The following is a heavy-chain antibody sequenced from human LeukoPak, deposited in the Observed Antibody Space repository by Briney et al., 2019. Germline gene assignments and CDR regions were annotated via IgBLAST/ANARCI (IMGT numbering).Heavy chain of an antibody. J-gene: IGHJ5*02. Sequence: QPGGSLRLSCAASGFTFRSYWMHWVRQAPGKGLVWVSHINSDGSSTTYADSVKGRFTISRDNAKNTLYLQMNTLRVEDTAVYYCAKSGYQLLAGNWFDPWGQGTLVTVSS. CDR3: AKSGYQLLAGNWFDP. CDR1: GFTFRSYW. CDR2: INSDGSST. V-gene: IGHV3-74*01. D-gene: IGHD2-2*01.